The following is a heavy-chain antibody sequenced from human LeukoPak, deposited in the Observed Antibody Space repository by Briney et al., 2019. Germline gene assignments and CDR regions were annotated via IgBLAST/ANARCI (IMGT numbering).Heavy chain of an antibody. CDR1: GYTFTSYA. V-gene: IGHV7-4-1*02. D-gene: IGHD6-6*01. CDR3: ARRGVSSSSSYYYYYMDV. Sequence: ASVKASCKASGYTFTSYAMNWVRQAPGQGLEWMGWINTNTGNPTYAQGFTGRFVFSLDTSVSTAYLQISSLKAEDTAVYYCARRGVSSSSSYYYYYMDVWGKGTTVTVSS. CDR2: INTNTGNP. J-gene: IGHJ6*03.